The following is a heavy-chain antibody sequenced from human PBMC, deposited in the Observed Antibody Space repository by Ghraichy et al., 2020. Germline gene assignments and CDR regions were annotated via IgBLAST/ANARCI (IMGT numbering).Heavy chain of an antibody. J-gene: IGHJ4*02. CDR2: IKQDGSEK. CDR3: AREWGDYEGYFDY. CDR1: GFTFSSYW. Sequence: GGSLRLSCAASGFTFSSYWMSWVRQAPGKGLEWVANIKQDGSEKYYVDSVKGRFTISRDNAKNSLYLQMNSLRAEDTAVYYCAREWGDYEGYFDYWGQGTLVTVSS. V-gene: IGHV3-7*01. D-gene: IGHD4-17*01.